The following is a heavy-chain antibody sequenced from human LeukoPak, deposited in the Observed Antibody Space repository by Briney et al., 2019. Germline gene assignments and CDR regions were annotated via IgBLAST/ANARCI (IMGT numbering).Heavy chain of an antibody. J-gene: IGHJ4*02. CDR2: MNPYNGNT. Sequence: ASVKVSCKASGYTFTNYGINCVRQATGQGLEWMAWMNPYNGNTGFAQKFQDRVTLTRNTSISTAYMELRGLRFEDTAVYYCARGKESGIEVAGRWGQGTLVTVSS. CDR1: GYTFTNYG. V-gene: IGHV1-8*01. CDR3: ARGKESGIEVAGR. D-gene: IGHD6-19*01.